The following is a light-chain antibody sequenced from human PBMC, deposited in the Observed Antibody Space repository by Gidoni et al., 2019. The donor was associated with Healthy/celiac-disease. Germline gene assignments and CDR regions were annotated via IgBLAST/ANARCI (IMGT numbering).Light chain of an antibody. J-gene: IGKJ3*01. Sequence: IQLTQSPSSLSASVGDRVTITCRASQGISSYLAWYQQKPGKAPKLLIYAASTLQSGVPSRFSGSGSGTDFTLTISSLQPEDFATYYCQQLNSYPPFTFGPGPKWISN. CDR2: AAS. CDR3: QQLNSYPPFT. CDR1: QGISSY. V-gene: IGKV1-9*01.